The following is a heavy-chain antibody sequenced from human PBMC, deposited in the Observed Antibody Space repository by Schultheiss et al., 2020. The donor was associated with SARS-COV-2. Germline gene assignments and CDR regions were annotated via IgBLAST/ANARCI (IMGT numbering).Heavy chain of an antibody. CDR2: IYYSGST. CDR1: GGSISSSSYY. J-gene: IGHJ6*02. V-gene: IGHV4-61*05. Sequence: SQTLSLTCTVSGGSISSSSYYWSWIRQSPEKGLEWIGYIYYSGSTNYNPSLKSRVTISVDTSMNQFSLRLSSVTAADTAVYYCARAGPYYYYYGMDVWGQGTTVTVSS. CDR3: ARAGPYYYYYGMDV.